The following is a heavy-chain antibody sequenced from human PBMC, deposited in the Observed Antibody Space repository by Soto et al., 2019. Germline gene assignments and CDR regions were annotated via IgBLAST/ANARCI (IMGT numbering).Heavy chain of an antibody. CDR1: GFTFSDHY. J-gene: IGHJ4*02. V-gene: IGHV3-72*01. CDR2: IRNKANSYNT. D-gene: IGHD1-26*01. Sequence: EVQLVESGGGLVQPGGSLRLSCAASGFTFSDHYMEWVRQAPGKGLEWVGRIRNKANSYNTEYAASVKGRFTNSRDDSTNSLYLQMNSLKTEDTSVFYCARYSGSYSRGLDYWGQGTPVIVSS. CDR3: ARYSGSYSRGLDY.